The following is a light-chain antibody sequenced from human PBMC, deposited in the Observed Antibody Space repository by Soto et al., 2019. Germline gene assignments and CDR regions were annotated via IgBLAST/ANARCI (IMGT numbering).Light chain of an antibody. Sequence: QSVLTQPASVSGSPGQSITISCTGTNSDIGNYNIVSWYQQNPDKAPKLIIYEVTKRPSGVSNRFSVSKSGKTASLTISGLQAEDEGDYHCCSYAGSDVFVFGTGTKVTVL. J-gene: IGLJ1*01. CDR2: EVT. CDR1: NSDIGNYNI. V-gene: IGLV2-23*02. CDR3: CSYAGSDVFV.